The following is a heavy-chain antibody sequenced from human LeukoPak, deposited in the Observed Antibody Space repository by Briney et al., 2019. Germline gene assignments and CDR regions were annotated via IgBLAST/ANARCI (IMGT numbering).Heavy chain of an antibody. CDR2: ISSSSSYI. CDR3: AKDRKGLAARGYYFDY. V-gene: IGHV3-21*04. Sequence: GGSLRLSCADSGFTFSSHWMHWVRQAPGKGLVWVSSISSSSSYIYYADSVKGRFTISRDNAKNSLYLQMNSLRAEDTAVYYCAKDRKGLAARGYYFDYWGQGTLVTVSS. CDR1: GFTFSSHW. J-gene: IGHJ4*02. D-gene: IGHD3-16*01.